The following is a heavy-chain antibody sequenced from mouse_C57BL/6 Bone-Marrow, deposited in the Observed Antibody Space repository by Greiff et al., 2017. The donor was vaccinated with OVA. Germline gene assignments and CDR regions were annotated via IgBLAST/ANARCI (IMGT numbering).Heavy chain of an antibody. J-gene: IGHJ1*03. CDR2: IYTRSGNT. D-gene: IGHD1-1*01. CDR1: GYTFTSYG. Sequence: QVQLQQSGAELARPGASVKLSCKASGYTFTSYGISWVKQRTGQGLEWIGEIYTRSGNTYYNEKVKGKATLTADKSSSTAYMELRSLTSEDSAVYFCARGYYGSSYGYFDVWGTGTTVTVSS. V-gene: IGHV1-81*01. CDR3: ARGYYGSSYGYFDV.